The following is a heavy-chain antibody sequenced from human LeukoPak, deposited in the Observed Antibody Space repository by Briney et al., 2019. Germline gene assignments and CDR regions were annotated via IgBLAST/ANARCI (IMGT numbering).Heavy chain of an antibody. V-gene: IGHV4-31*03. D-gene: IGHD6-19*01. CDR3: ARGGTQASSGWYFDY. Sequence: PSQTLSLTCTVSGGSISSGGYYWSWIRQHPGKGLEWIGYIYYSGSTYYNPSLKSRVTISVDTSKNQFSLKLSSVTAADTAVYYCARGGTQASSGWYFDYWGQGTLVTVSS. CDR1: GGSISSGGYY. J-gene: IGHJ4*02. CDR2: IYYSGST.